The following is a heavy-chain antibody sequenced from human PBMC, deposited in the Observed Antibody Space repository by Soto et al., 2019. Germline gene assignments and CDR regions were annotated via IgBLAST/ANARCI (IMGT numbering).Heavy chain of an antibody. CDR1: GGTFSTYA. CDR3: ASWEHDVIGGNYYYAMDV. Sequence: QVQLVQSGAEVKKPGSSVKVSCKASGGTFSTYAISWVRQAPGQGLEWMGGIIPIFGTADYAQKFQGRVTITADESTSTAYMELSSLRSEDTAVYYCASWEHDVIGGNYYYAMDVWGQGTTVTVSS. CDR2: IIPIFGTA. V-gene: IGHV1-69*12. J-gene: IGHJ6*02. D-gene: IGHD1-26*01.